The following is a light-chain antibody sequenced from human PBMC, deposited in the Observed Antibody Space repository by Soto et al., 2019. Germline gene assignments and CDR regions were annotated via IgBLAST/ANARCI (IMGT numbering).Light chain of an antibody. V-gene: IGLV2-14*01. Sequence: QSALTQPASVSGSPGQSITISCTGTSGDVGGYDYVSWYQQHPGKAPKLMIFDVSNRPSGVSNRFSGSKSGNTASLTISGLQAEDEADYYCSSYTSSNTLVIGGGTKVTVL. CDR2: DVS. CDR3: SSYTSSNTLV. CDR1: SGDVGGYDY. J-gene: IGLJ2*01.